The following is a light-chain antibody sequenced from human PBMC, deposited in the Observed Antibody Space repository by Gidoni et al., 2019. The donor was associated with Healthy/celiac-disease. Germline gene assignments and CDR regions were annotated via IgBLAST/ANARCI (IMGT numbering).Light chain of an antibody. CDR1: PSISSY. Sequence: DIQMTQSPSSLSASVGDRVTITCRASPSISSYINWDQQIPGEAPKLLVYAAASVQSGVPSRFSGSGSGTDFTLTVISLQPEDFATYYCQQSYSTPRTFGQGAKLQIK. V-gene: IGKV1-39*01. CDR2: AAA. J-gene: IGKJ2*01. CDR3: QQSYSTPRT.